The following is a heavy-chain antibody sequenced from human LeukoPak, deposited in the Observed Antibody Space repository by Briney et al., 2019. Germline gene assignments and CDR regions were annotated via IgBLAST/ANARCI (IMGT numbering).Heavy chain of an antibody. V-gene: IGHV3-30*02. J-gene: IGHJ4*02. CDR3: AKEAEDGYHYSSNFDY. CDR2: IRYDGSNK. D-gene: IGHD3-22*01. CDR1: GFTFSSYG. Sequence: GGSLRLSCAASGFTFSSYGMHCVRQAPGKGLEWVTFIRYDGSNKYYADSVKGRFTISRDNSKNTLYLQMNSLRAEDTAVYYCAKEAEDGYHYSSNFDYWGQGTLVTVSS.